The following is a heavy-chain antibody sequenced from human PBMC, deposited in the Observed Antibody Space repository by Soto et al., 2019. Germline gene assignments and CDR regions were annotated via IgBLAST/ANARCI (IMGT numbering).Heavy chain of an antibody. CDR3: AKADGQQWLIPHLDN. CDR1: GFNFKKFA. Sequence: EVQLLESGGGVVQPGGSLRLSCVASGFNFKKFAMAWVRQAAGEGLEWVSGISCCGGSASYADSVKGRFSIARDDSKNTVSLQLNSLRVEDTAQYYCAKADGQQWLIPHLDNWGQGXX. J-gene: IGHJ4*02. D-gene: IGHD6-19*01. V-gene: IGHV3-23*01. CDR2: ISCCGGSA.